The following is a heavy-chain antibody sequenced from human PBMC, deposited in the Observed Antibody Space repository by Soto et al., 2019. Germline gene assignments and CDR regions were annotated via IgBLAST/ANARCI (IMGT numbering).Heavy chain of an antibody. J-gene: IGHJ4*02. V-gene: IGHV3-23*01. D-gene: IGHD4-17*01. CDR1: GYTFSSYV. CDR2: ISGVGTSK. Sequence: ETLRLSCAASGYTFSSYVMTWVRQAPGKGLEWVSSISGVGTSKFYADSVKGRFTISRDNSKNILYLQMDSLRAEDTAVYYCTKDLVTTITTLGHWGQGTLVTVS. CDR3: TKDLVTTITTLGH.